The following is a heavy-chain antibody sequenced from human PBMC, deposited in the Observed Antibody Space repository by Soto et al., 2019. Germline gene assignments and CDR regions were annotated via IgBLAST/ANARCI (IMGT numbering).Heavy chain of an antibody. CDR3: ARSGLDYYYGADV. D-gene: IGHD1-26*01. V-gene: IGHV5-51*01. Sequence: PGESLKISCQGSGYSFTRFWIGWVRQMPGKGLEWMGIIYPSDSDTRYSPSFEGQVTISVDKSISTAYLQWSSLKASDSAMYYCARSGLDYYYGADVWGQGTTVTVSS. J-gene: IGHJ6*02. CDR2: IYPSDSDT. CDR1: GYSFTRFW.